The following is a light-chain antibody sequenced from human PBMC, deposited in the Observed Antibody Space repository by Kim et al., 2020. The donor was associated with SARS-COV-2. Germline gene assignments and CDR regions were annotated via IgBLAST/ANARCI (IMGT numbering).Light chain of an antibody. CDR2: RNN. CDR3: AAWDDSLSGPV. J-gene: IGLJ2*01. Sequence: GQMVTISSSGSTANNGTNYVACYQHLPGTAPKLLIYRNNQRPSGVPDRFSGSKSGTSASLAISGLRSDDEADYYCAAWDDSLSGPVFGGGTQLTVL. V-gene: IGLV1-47*01. CDR1: TANNGTNY.